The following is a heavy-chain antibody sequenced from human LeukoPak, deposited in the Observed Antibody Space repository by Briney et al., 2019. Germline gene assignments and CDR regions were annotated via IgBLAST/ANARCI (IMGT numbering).Heavy chain of an antibody. D-gene: IGHD3-3*01. CDR3: ARVLEEGGLNWFDP. J-gene: IGHJ5*02. Sequence: ASVKVSCKASGYTFTGYYMHWVRQAPGQGLEWMGWINPNSGGTNYAQKFQGRVTMTRDTSISTAYMELSRLRSDDTAVYYCARVLEEGGLNWFDPWGQGTLVTVSS. V-gene: IGHV1-2*02. CDR2: INPNSGGT. CDR1: GYTFTGYY.